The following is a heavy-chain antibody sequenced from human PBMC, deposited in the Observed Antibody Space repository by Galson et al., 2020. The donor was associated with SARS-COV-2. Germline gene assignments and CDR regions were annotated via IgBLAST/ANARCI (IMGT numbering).Heavy chain of an antibody. CDR2: IYYSGST. CDR1: GGSISSSSYY. V-gene: IGHV4-39*07. D-gene: IGHD2-21*01. Sequence: TLSLTCTVSGGSISSSSYYWGWIRQPPGKGLEWIGSIYYSGSTYYNPSLKSRVTISVDTSKNQFSLKLSSVTAADTAVYYCATRVVVSSNSTPDLDAFERWCHGTMVT. J-gene: IGHJ3*02. CDR3: ATRVVVSSNSTPDLDAFER.